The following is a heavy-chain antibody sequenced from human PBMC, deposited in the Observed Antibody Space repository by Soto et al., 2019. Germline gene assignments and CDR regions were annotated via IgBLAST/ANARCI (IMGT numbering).Heavy chain of an antibody. Sequence: GASVKVSCKASGYTFTSYYMHWVRQAPGQGLEWMGIINPSGGSTSYAQKFQGRVTMTRDTSTSTVYMELSSLRSEDTAVYYCARDALGDYAPYYYFDYWGQGTLVTVSS. V-gene: IGHV1-46*01. CDR2: INPSGGST. CDR3: ARDALGDYAPYYYFDY. J-gene: IGHJ4*02. D-gene: IGHD4-17*01. CDR1: GYTFTSYY.